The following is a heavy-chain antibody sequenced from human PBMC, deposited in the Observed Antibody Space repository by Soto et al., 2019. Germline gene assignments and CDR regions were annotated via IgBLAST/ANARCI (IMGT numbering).Heavy chain of an antibody. CDR2: ISYDGSNK. CDR1: GFTFSSYA. D-gene: IGHD2-15*01. CDR3: ASDRVSVRCSGGSCDSSYYYYGMDV. V-gene: IGHV3-30-3*01. J-gene: IGHJ6*02. Sequence: QVQLVESGGGVVQPGRSLRLSCAASGFTFSSYAMHWVRQAPGKGLEWVAVISYDGSNKYYADSVKGRFTISRDNSKNTLYLQMNSLRAEDTAVYYCASDRVSVRCSGGSCDSSYYYYGMDVWGQGTTVTVSS.